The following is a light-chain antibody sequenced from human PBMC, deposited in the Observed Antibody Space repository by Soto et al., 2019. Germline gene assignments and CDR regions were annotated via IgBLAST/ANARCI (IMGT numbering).Light chain of an antibody. V-gene: IGKV1-39*01. Sequence: DIQMTQSPSSLSASVGDRVTISCRASETIATYLNWYQQKPGRVPEVLIYGASRLQRGVPSRFTGSGYGINFTLTINNLQPADFATYFCQQTHSIPPTFGPGTKV. CDR2: GAS. CDR1: ETIATY. J-gene: IGKJ2*01. CDR3: QQTHSIPPT.